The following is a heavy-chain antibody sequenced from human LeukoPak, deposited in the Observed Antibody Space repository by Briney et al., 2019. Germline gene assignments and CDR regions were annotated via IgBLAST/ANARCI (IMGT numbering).Heavy chain of an antibody. CDR1: GFTLRSYS. Sequence: GGSLRLSCAASGFTLRSYSLNWVRQAPGKGLEWVSTVSTSGIYTYYADSVRGRFIISRDNAKNSLYLQMNSLSGEDTAVYFCARNFGDGRGYFDYWGQGTLVAVSS. CDR2: VSTSGIYT. V-gene: IGHV3-21*01. D-gene: IGHD4-17*01. J-gene: IGHJ4*02. CDR3: ARNFGDGRGYFDY.